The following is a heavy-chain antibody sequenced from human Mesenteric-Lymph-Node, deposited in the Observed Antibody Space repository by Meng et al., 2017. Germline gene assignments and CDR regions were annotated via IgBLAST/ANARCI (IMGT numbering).Heavy chain of an antibody. CDR1: GGTFSSYG. V-gene: IGHV1-2*02. J-gene: IGHJ4*02. CDR2: INPNSGGT. CDR3: ARVGYYYDSSGYYNY. Sequence: ASVKVSCKASGGTFSSYGISWVRQAPGQGLEWMGWINPNSGGTNYAQKFQGRVTMTRDTSISTAYMELSRLRSDDTAVYYCARVGYYYDSSGYYNYWGQGTLVTVSS. D-gene: IGHD3-22*01.